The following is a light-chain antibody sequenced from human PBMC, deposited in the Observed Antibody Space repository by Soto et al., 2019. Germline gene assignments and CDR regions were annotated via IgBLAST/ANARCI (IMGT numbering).Light chain of an antibody. Sequence: QSVLTQPPSASGSPGQSVTISCTGTRSDIGGYNSVSWYQQHPGKAPKLMIYEVNKRPLGVPERFSGSKSGNTASLTVSGLQADDEADYYCSSSAGTNSFVLFGGGTKVTVL. J-gene: IGLJ3*02. CDR3: SSSAGTNSFVL. CDR1: RSDIGGYNS. V-gene: IGLV2-8*01. CDR2: EVN.